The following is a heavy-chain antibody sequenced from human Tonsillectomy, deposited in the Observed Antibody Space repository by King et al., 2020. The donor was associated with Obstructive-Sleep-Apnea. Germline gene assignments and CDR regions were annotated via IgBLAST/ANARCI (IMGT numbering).Heavy chain of an antibody. D-gene: IGHD4-11*01. Sequence: QLQESGPGLVKPSETLSRTCTVSGGSVSSGSYYWSWIRHPPGKGLAGIGYIYYSGSTNYNPSLKSRGTISVDTSKNQFSLKLSSVTAADTAVYYCARNSNYDYYYGMDVWGQGTTVTVSS. CDR3: ARNSNYDYYYGMDV. CDR1: GGSVSSGSYY. CDR2: IYYSGST. V-gene: IGHV4-61*01. J-gene: IGHJ6*02.